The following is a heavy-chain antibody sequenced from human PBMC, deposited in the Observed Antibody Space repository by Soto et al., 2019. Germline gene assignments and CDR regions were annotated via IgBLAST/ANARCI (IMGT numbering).Heavy chain of an antibody. D-gene: IGHD3-16*01. CDR1: GGSISSPHDY. CDR3: ARHGLTAYMAYYFDF. J-gene: IGHJ4*02. Sequence: SETLSLTCTVSGGSISSPHDYWGWIRKSPGRGLEWIGSIYYTGSSYYNPSLKSRITVSVDTSKNQFSLNLTSVTAADTSVYYCARHGLTAYMAYYFDFWGQGTQVTFSS. V-gene: IGHV4-39*01. CDR2: IYYTGSS.